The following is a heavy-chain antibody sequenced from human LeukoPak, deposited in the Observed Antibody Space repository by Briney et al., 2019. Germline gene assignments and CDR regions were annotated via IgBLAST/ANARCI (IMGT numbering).Heavy chain of an antibody. Sequence: PGGSLRLSCAASGFTFSYYTMTWVRQAPGKGLEWVSSISSGSRDIYYTDSLKGRFTISRDNAKNSLYLQMNSLRAEDTAVYYCAREDITGFDYWGQGTLVTVSS. V-gene: IGHV3-21*01. J-gene: IGHJ4*02. CDR3: AREDITGFDY. CDR2: ISSGSRDI. CDR1: GFTFSYYT. D-gene: IGHD2-15*01.